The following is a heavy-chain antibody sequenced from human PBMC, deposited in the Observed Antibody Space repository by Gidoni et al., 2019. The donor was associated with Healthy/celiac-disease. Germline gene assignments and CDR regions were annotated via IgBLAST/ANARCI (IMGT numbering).Heavy chain of an antibody. CDR2: ISSSSSTI. CDR1: GFTFSSYS. V-gene: IGHV3-48*02. CDR3: ARGGNYYGSGKPGY. J-gene: IGHJ4*02. D-gene: IGHD3-10*01. Sequence: EVQLVESGGGLVQPGGSLRLSCAASGFTFSSYSMNWVRQAPGKGLEWVSYISSSSSTIYYADSVKGRFTISRDNAKNSLYLQMNCLRDEDTAVYYCARGGNYYGSGKPGYWGQGTLVTVSS.